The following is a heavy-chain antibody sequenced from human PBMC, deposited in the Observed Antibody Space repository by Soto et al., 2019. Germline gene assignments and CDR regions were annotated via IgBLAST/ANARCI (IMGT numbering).Heavy chain of an antibody. CDR3: ARSIKWLGPLDYYYYGMDV. V-gene: IGHV1-69*06. J-gene: IGHJ6*02. Sequence: SVKVSCKASGGTFSSYALSWVRQAPGQGLEWMGGIIPIFGTANYAQKFQGRVTITADKSTSTAYMELSSLRSEDTAVYYCARSIKWLGPLDYYYYGMDVWGPGTTVTVSS. CDR2: IIPIFGTA. D-gene: IGHD6-19*01. CDR1: GGTFSSYA.